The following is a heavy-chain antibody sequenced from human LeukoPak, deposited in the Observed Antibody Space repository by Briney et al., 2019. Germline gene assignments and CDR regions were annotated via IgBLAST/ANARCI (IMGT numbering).Heavy chain of an antibody. D-gene: IGHD6-19*01. CDR3: ARESQEEAGTFDY. V-gene: IGHV3-64*01. Sequence: PGGSLRLSCAASGFTFSSYAMHWVRQAPGKGLEYVSAIGSNGGSTYYANSVKGRFTISRDNSKNTLYLQMGSLRAEDMAVYYCARESQEEAGTFDYWGQGTLVTVSS. CDR2: IGSNGGST. J-gene: IGHJ4*02. CDR1: GFTFSSYA.